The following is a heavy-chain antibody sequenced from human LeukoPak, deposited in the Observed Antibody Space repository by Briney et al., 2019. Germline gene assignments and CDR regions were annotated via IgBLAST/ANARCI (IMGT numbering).Heavy chain of an antibody. V-gene: IGHV4-61*02. Sequence: PSETLSLTCTVSGGSISSGSYYWSWIRQPAGKGLEWIGRIYTSRSTNYNPSLKSRVTISVDTSKNQFSLKLSSVTAADTAVYYCARARCSSTSCYTDYYYYYMDVWGKGTTVTVSS. D-gene: IGHD2-2*02. J-gene: IGHJ6*03. CDR3: ARARCSSTSCYTDYYYYYMDV. CDR2: IYTSRST. CDR1: GGSISSGSYY.